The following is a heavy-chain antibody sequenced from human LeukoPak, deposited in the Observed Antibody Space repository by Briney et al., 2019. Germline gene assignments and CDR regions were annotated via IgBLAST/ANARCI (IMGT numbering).Heavy chain of an antibody. CDR3: AKGGGSSCYSPSDY. CDR2: ISGSGTDT. V-gene: IGHV3-23*01. Sequence: GGSPRLSCGGSGFTFSSYAMSWVRQAPGKGLEWVSAISGSGTDTFYANSVKGRFTISRDNPKNTLYLQMNSLRAEDTAVYYCAKGGGSSCYSPSDYWGQGTLVTVSS. CDR1: GFTFSSYA. D-gene: IGHD2-15*01. J-gene: IGHJ4*02.